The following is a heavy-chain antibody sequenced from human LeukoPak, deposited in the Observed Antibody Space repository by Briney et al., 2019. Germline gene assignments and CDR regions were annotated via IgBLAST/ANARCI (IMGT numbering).Heavy chain of an antibody. CDR2: INPNSGGT. D-gene: IGHD4-17*01. Sequence: ASVKVSCKASGYAFTGYYMHWVRQAPGQGLEWMGWINPNSGGTNYAQKFQGRVTMTRDTSISTAYMELSRLRSDDTAVYYCARGVTTGSNWFDPWGQGTLVTVSS. CDR1: GYAFTGYY. CDR3: ARGVTTGSNWFDP. V-gene: IGHV1-2*02. J-gene: IGHJ5*02.